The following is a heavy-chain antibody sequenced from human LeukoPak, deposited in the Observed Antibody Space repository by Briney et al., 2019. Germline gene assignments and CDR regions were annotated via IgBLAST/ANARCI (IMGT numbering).Heavy chain of an antibody. CDR3: ARVAEYSSSSLDY. CDR1: GFTFTGYY. CDR2: INTNSGGT. V-gene: IGHV1-2*02. Sequence: GPSVKLSCEASGFTFTGYYMHWVRQAPGQGLEWMGWINTNSGGTNYAQKFQGRVTMTRDTSISTAYMELSRLRSDDTAVYYCARVAEYSSSSLDYWGQGTLVTVSS. J-gene: IGHJ4*02. D-gene: IGHD6-6*01.